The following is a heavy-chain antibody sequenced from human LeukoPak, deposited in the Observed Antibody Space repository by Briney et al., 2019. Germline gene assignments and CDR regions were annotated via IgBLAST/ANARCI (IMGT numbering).Heavy chain of an antibody. V-gene: IGHV3-21*01. CDR3: AREGSSNGFYYFDF. D-gene: IGHD5-18*01. Sequence: GGSLRPSCAASGFAFSDFSMVWVRQAPGKGLEWVSSISTTDTEKYIYYVDSVKGRFTISRDDAKSSLFLHMNSLRAEDTAVYYCAREGSSNGFYYFDFWGQGTLVTVSS. J-gene: IGHJ4*02. CDR2: ISTTDTEKYI. CDR1: GFAFSDFS.